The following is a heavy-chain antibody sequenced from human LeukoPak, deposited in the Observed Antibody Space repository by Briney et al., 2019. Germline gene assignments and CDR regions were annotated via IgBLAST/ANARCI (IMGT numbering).Heavy chain of an antibody. CDR1: GFTFSSYS. Sequence: GGFLRLSCAASGFTFSSYSMNWVRQAPGKGLEWVSSISSSSSYIYYADSVKGRFTISRDNAKNSLYLQMNSLRAEDTAVYYCARSVSGYHDAFDIWGQGTMVTVSS. CDR3: ARSVSGYHDAFDI. J-gene: IGHJ3*02. CDR2: ISSSSSYI. V-gene: IGHV3-21*01. D-gene: IGHD3-22*01.